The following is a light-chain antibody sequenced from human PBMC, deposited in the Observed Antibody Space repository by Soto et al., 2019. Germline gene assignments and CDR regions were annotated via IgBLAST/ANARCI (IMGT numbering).Light chain of an antibody. CDR2: GAS. J-gene: IGKJ4*01. V-gene: IGKV3-20*01. CDR1: QSVSSSY. CDR3: QQYQSLT. Sequence: IVLTQSPAILALSPGDRATLSCRASQSVSSSYLAWYQHKPGQAPRLLIHGASSRVTGIPDRFSGSGSGTDFTLTIIRMKPEDFAGYYCQQYQSLTFGGGTKVDI.